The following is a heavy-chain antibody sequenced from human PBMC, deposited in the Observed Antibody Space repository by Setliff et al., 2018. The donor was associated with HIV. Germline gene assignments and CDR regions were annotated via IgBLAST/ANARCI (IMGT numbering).Heavy chain of an antibody. CDR2: ISSSGSIT. V-gene: IGHV3-48*03. D-gene: IGHD6-19*01. J-gene: IGHJ6*02. CDR3: ASGGWSTYYYYGMDV. Sequence: LRLSCAASGFTFSSYEMNWVRQAPGKGLEWVSHISSSGSITYYADSVKGRFTISRDNAKNSLYLQMNSLRDEDTAVYYCASGGWSTYYYYGMDVWGQGTTVTVSS. CDR1: GFTFSSYE.